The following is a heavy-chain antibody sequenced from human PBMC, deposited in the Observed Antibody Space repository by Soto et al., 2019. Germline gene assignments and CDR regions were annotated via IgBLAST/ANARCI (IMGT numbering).Heavy chain of an antibody. CDR3: ARHQAISNYYYYGMDV. Sequence: GESLKISCKGSGYSFTSYWISWVRQMPGKGLEWMGRIDPSDSYTNYSPSFQGHVTISADKSISTAYLQWSSLKASDTAMYYCARHQAISNYYYYGMDVWGQGTTVTVSS. J-gene: IGHJ6*02. V-gene: IGHV5-10-1*01. CDR2: IDPSDSYT. CDR1: GYSFTSYW.